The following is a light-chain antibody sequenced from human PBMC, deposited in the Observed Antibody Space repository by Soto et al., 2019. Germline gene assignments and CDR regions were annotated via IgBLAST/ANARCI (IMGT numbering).Light chain of an antibody. CDR3: SSYTSSSTYV. Sequence: QSALTQPASVSGSPGQSITISCTGTSSDVGGYNYVSWYQHHPGKAPQLMIYEVNNRPSGVSNRFSGSKSGNTASLTISGLQAEDEADYYCSSYTSSSTYVFGSGTKLNVL. J-gene: IGLJ1*01. CDR1: SSDVGGYNY. CDR2: EVN. V-gene: IGLV2-14*01.